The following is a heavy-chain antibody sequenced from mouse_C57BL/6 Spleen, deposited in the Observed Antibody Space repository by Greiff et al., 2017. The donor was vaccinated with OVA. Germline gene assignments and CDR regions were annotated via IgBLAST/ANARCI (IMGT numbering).Heavy chain of an antibody. J-gene: IGHJ1*03. Sequence: EVKVVESEGGLVQPGSSMKLSCTASGFTFSDYYMAWVRQVPEKGLEWVANINYDGSSTYYLDSLKSRFIISRDNAKNILYLQMSSLKSEDTATYYCARDPAYYYGSSYWYFDVWGTGTTVTVSS. CDR2: INYDGSST. D-gene: IGHD1-1*01. CDR1: GFTFSDYY. CDR3: ARDPAYYYGSSYWYFDV. V-gene: IGHV5-16*01.